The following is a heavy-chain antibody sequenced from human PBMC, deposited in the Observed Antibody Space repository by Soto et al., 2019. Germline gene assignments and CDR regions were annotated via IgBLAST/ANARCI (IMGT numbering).Heavy chain of an antibody. CDR2: ISYDGSNK. V-gene: IGHV3-30*03. CDR1: GFTFSSYG. CDR3: AGDYFDY. J-gene: IGHJ4*02. Sequence: GGSLRLSCAASGFTFSSYGMHWVRQAPGKGLEWVAVISYDGSNKYYADSVKGRFTISRDNSKNTLYLQMNSLRAEDTAVYYCAGDYFDYWGQGTLVTVSS.